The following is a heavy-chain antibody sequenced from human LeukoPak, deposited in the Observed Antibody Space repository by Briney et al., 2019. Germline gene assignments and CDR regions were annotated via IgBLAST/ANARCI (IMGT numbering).Heavy chain of an antibody. J-gene: IGHJ4*02. CDR2: ISADGGTT. V-gene: IGHV3-43*02. CDR3: AKESGKFDY. Sequence: GGSLRLSCVVSGLNFADYAMHWVRQPPGKGLKWVSLISADGGTTFSADSVKGRFTIARDNSKNSLYLQMNSLRSEDTAMYFCAKESGKFDYWGQGTLVAVST. CDR1: GLNFADYA.